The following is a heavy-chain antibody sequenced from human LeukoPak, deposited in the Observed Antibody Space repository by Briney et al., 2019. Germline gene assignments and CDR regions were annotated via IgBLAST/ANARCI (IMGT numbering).Heavy chain of an antibody. J-gene: IGHJ4*02. CDR1: GITLSNYG. CDR3: AKRGVVIRVILVGFHKEAYYFDS. Sequence: GGSLRLSCAVSGITLSNYGMSWVRQAPGKGLEWVEGLGGGGGTTNYADSVKGSFTISRDNRKNTLYLQMNSLRAEDTAVYFCAKRGVVIRVILVGFHKEAYYFDSWGQGALVTVSS. V-gene: IGHV3-23*01. D-gene: IGHD3-22*01. CDR2: LGGGGGTT.